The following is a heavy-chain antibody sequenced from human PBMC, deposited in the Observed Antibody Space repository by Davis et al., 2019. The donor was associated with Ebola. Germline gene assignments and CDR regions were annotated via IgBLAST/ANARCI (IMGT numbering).Heavy chain of an antibody. CDR1: GGSISTSSYY. V-gene: IGHV4-39*07. Sequence: SETLSLTCTVSGGSISTSSYYWGWIRQPPGKGLEWIGEINHSGGTNYNPSLKSRVTISVDTSKNQFSLKLNYVTAADTAVYYCTRGWGMDVWGQGATVTVSS. CDR2: INHSGGT. J-gene: IGHJ6*02. CDR3: TRGWGMDV. D-gene: IGHD6-13*01.